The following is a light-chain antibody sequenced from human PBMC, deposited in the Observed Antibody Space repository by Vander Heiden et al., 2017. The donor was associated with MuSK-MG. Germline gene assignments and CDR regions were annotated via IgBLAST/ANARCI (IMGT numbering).Light chain of an antibody. CDR3: QQSYSTPLT. CDR2: AAS. V-gene: IGKV1-39*01. J-gene: IGKJ4*01. Sequence: DMQMTQSPSSLSACVGDRVTITCRASQSISSYLNWYQQKPVKAPKLLIYAASTFQSGVPSRFSGSGSWTDFTLTISSLQPEDFATYYCQQSYSTPLTFGGGTKVEIK. CDR1: QSISSY.